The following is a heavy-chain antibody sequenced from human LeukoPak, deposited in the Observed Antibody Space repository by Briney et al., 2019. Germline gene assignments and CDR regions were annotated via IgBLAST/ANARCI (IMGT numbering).Heavy chain of an antibody. D-gene: IGHD3-10*01. CDR3: ASLYYYGSGSWY. J-gene: IGHJ4*02. CDR2: IYYSGST. V-gene: IGHV4-39*07. Sequence: SETLSLTCTVSGGSISSSSYYWGWIRQPPGKGLEWIGCIYYSGSTYYNPSLKSRVTISVDTSKNQFSLKLSSVTAADTAVYYCASLYYYGSGSWYWGQGTLVTVSS. CDR1: GGSISSSSYY.